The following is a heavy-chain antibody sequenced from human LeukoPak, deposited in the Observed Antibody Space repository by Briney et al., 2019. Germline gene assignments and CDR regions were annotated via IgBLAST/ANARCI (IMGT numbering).Heavy chain of an antibody. V-gene: IGHV3-23*01. Sequence: GGSLRLSCAASGFTFSTFWMSCVRQAPGKGLEWVSDISVSGVSTFYADSVKGRFTISRDNSKNTLYLQMNSLRPEDMAVYYCARAYSSGWFFFDYWGQGTLVTVSS. J-gene: IGHJ4*02. CDR2: ISVSGVST. CDR3: ARAYSSGWFFFDY. D-gene: IGHD6-19*01. CDR1: GFTFSTFW.